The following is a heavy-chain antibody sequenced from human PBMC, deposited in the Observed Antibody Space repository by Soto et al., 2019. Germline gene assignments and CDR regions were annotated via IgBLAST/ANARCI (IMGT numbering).Heavy chain of an antibody. CDR1: GYTFTDYA. Sequence: ASVKVSCKASGYTFTDYAMHWVRQAPGQRLEWMGWISTGNGNTKYSQKFQGRFTISRDNAKNALYLQMNSLRVEDTAVYYCAAYCYTMTCTHFHGYSWGQGTQVTVSS. V-gene: IGHV1-3*04. J-gene: IGHJ5*02. CDR2: ISTGNGNT. D-gene: IGHD3-16*02. CDR3: AAYCYTMTCTHFHGYS.